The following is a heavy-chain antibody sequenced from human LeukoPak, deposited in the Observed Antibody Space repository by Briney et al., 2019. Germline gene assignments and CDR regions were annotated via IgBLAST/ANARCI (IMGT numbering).Heavy chain of an antibody. J-gene: IGHJ4*02. CDR1: GFTFSSYA. D-gene: IGHD6-6*01. V-gene: IGHV3-23*01. CDR2: ISGSGDIT. CDR3: AKDRVPLAARPLHFDY. Sequence: PGGSLRLSCAASGFTFSSYAMSWVRQAPGKGLEWVSAISGSGDITYYADSVKGRFTISRDNSKNTLYLQMNSLRAEDTAVYYCAKDRVPLAARPLHFDYWGQGTLVTVSS.